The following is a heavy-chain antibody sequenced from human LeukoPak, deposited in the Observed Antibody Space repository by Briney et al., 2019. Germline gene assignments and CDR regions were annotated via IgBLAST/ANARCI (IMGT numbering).Heavy chain of an antibody. V-gene: IGHV3-33*06. CDR2: IWYDGSNK. CDR3: AKGVRWYFDY. CDR1: GFTFSSYG. Sequence: QTGGSLRLSCAASGFTFSSYGMHWVRQAPGKGLEWVAVIWYDGSNKYYADSVKGRFTISRDNSKNTLFLQMNSLRAEDTAVYYCAKGVRWYFDYWGQGTLVTVSS. D-gene: IGHD3-16*01. J-gene: IGHJ4*02.